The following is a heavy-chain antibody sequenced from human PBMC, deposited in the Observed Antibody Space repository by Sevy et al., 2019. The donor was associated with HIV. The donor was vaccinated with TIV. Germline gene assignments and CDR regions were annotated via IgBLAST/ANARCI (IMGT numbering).Heavy chain of an antibody. V-gene: IGHV3-30-3*01. D-gene: IGHD2-15*01. CDR2: ISYDGSNK. J-gene: IGHJ3*02. Sequence: GGSLRLSCAASGFTFSSYAMHWVRQAPGKGLEWVAVISYDGSNKYYADSVKGRFTISRDNSKNTLYQQMNSLRAEDTAVYYCASSDSYCSGGSCYQKAFDIWGQGTMVTVSS. CDR1: GFTFSSYA. CDR3: ASSDSYCSGGSCYQKAFDI.